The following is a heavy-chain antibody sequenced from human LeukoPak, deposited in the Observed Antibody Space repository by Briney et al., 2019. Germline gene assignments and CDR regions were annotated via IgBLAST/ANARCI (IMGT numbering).Heavy chain of an antibody. CDR3: ANSAPLVNDAFDI. Sequence: GGSLTHSCAPSGFTLDDYAMHWVRQAPGKGLEGVSRISGDGGSTHYADTVKGRFTISRNNSKNSLYLQMNSLRPEDTPLYYCANSAPLVNDAFDIWGQGTMATVSS. D-gene: IGHD3-22*01. CDR2: ISGDGGST. V-gene: IGHV3-43*02. CDR1: GFTLDDYA. J-gene: IGHJ3*02.